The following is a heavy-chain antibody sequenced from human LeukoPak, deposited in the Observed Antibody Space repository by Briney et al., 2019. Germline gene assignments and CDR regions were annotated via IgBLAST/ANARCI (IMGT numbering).Heavy chain of an antibody. CDR2: ISSSSYI. CDR1: GFTFSSYS. J-gene: IGHJ4*02. CDR3: ARDLYSSSWYPLRPYGYFDY. D-gene: IGHD6-13*01. V-gene: IGHV3-21*01. Sequence: GGALRLSCAASGFTFSSYSMNWVRQAPGKGLEWVSSISSSSYIYYADSVKGRFTISRDNTKNSLYLQMNSLRAEDTAVYYCARDLYSSSWYPLRPYGYFDYWGQGTLVTVSS.